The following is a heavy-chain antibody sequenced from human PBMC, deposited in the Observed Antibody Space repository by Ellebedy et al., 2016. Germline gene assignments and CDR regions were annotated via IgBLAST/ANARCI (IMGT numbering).Heavy chain of an antibody. D-gene: IGHD3-10*01. CDR1: GFTFSRYA. V-gene: IGHV3-30*02. Sequence: GGSLRLXCAGSGFTFSRYAIHWVRQAPGRGLEWVAITVHDGSSRWFADSVKGRFTISKDGFKNTVFLEMNNLRAEDTAVYYCAKVASGYYYGSGSFVYFDSWGQGTLVTVSS. J-gene: IGHJ4*02. CDR3: AKVASGYYYGSGSFVYFDS. CDR2: TVHDGSSR.